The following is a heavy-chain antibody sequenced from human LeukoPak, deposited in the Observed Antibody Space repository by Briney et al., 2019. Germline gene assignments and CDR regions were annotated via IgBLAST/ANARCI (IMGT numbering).Heavy chain of an antibody. D-gene: IGHD2-15*01. V-gene: IGHV3-48*03. CDR3: ARTYGSGSLDY. CDR2: ISTSGSTI. CDR1: GFTFSSYE. J-gene: IGHJ4*02. Sequence: PGGSLRLSRAASGFTFSSYEMHWVRQAPGKGLEWVSYISTSGSTIYYADSVKGRFTISRDNAKNSLYLQMNSLRAEDTAVYYCARTYGSGSLDYGGQGTLVTVSS.